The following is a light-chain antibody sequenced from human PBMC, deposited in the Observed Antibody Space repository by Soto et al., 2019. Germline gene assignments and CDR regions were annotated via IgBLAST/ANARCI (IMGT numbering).Light chain of an antibody. CDR3: QHYNSYSEA. Sequence: DIQMTQSPSTLSGSVVDRVTITCRASESIDSWLAWHQQTKGKAPKILIYKASTLKSGVPSRFRGSGSGTEFTLTISRLQPDDFETYYCQHYNSYSEAFGQGTKVDIK. CDR2: KAS. V-gene: IGKV1-5*03. J-gene: IGKJ1*01. CDR1: ESIDSW.